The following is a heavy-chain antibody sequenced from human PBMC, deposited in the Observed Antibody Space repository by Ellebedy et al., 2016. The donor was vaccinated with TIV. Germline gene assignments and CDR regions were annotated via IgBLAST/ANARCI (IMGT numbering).Heavy chain of an antibody. CDR2: INPNSGGT. Sequence: ASVKVSXXASGYTFTSYDINWVRQATGQGLEWMGWINPNSGGTNYAQKFQGWVTMTRDTSISTAYMELSRLRSDDTAVYYCARGAPLIVVVPAAMNYWGQGTLVTVSS. V-gene: IGHV1-2*04. J-gene: IGHJ4*02. CDR1: GYTFTSYD. D-gene: IGHD2-2*01. CDR3: ARGAPLIVVVPAAMNY.